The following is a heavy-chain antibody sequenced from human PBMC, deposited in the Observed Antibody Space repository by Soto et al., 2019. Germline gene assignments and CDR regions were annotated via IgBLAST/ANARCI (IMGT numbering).Heavy chain of an antibody. J-gene: IGHJ4*02. V-gene: IGHV3-23*01. Sequence: SGGSLRLSGAASGFTFSSFSISWVRQAPGKGLDWVSAISGSGVSTYSADSVKGRFTISRDNSKNTLYLQMSSLRAEDTAVYYCARGFSAGKGSPPDFCGQGSLLTFSS. CDR3: ARGFSAGKGSPPDF. D-gene: IGHD6-13*01. CDR1: GFTFSSFS. CDR2: ISGSGVST.